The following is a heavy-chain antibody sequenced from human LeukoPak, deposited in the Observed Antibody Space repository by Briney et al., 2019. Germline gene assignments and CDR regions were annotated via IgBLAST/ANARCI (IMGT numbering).Heavy chain of an antibody. CDR3: ARDPTPYYDFWSGYYTVRPYYFDY. J-gene: IGHJ4*02. CDR1: GYSISSGYY. D-gene: IGHD3-3*01. CDR2: IYHSGGT. V-gene: IGHV4-38-2*02. Sequence: PSETLSLTCTVSGYSISSGYYWGWIRQPPGKGLEWIGSIYHSGGTYYNPSLKSRVTISVDTSKNQFSLKLSSVTAADTAVYYCARDPTPYYDFWSGYYTVRPYYFDYWGQGTLVTVSS.